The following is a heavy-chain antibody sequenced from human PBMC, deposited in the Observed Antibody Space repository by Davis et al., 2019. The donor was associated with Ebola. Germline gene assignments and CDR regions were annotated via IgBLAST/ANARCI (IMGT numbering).Heavy chain of an antibody. Sequence: PSETLSLTCAVYGESLNGYHLNWIRQPPGKGLEWIGEVNPSGSTNCNSSLESRVTISLDTSKNQFSLKLTSLTAADTAVYYCARGVFGAFFDSWGQGALVTVSS. CDR2: VNPSGST. CDR3: ARGVFGAFFDS. CDR1: GESLNGYH. D-gene: IGHD3-10*01. V-gene: IGHV4-34*01. J-gene: IGHJ4*02.